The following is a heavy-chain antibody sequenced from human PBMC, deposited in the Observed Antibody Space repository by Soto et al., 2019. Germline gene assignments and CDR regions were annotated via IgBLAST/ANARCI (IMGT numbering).Heavy chain of an antibody. CDR3: AHCYGDYSDFDY. Sequence: QITLKESGPTLVKPTQTLTLTCTSSGFSLSTSGVGVGWIRQPPGKALEWLALIYWDDDKRYSPSLKSRLTITKDTSKNQVVLTMTNMDPVDTATYYCAHCYGDYSDFDYWGQGTLVTVSS. CDR2: IYWDDDK. D-gene: IGHD4-17*01. V-gene: IGHV2-5*02. J-gene: IGHJ4*02. CDR1: GFSLSTSGVG.